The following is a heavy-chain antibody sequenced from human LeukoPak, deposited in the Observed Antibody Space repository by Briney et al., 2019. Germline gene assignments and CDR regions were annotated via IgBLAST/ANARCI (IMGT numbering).Heavy chain of an antibody. J-gene: IGHJ4*02. CDR2: MNPNSGNT. CDR1: GYTFTSYD. D-gene: IGHD3-10*01. V-gene: IGHV1-8*03. Sequence: GASVKVSCKASGYTFTSYDINWVRQATGQGLEWMGWMNPNSGNTGYAQKFQGRVTITRNTSISTAYMELSSLRSEDTAVYYCAKVAHYYGSGSYYEYYFDYWGQGTLVTVSS. CDR3: AKVAHYYGSGSYYEYYFDY.